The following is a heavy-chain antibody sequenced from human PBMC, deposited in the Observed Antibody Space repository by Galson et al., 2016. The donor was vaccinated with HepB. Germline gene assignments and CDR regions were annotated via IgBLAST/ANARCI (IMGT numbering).Heavy chain of an antibody. CDR3: ARQDFAGVYFDY. CDR2: ISYDGSNK. CDR1: RFTFSSYG. Sequence: SLRLSCAASRFTFSSYGMHWVRQAPGKGLEWVAVISYDGSNKYYADSVKGRFTISRDNSKNTLYLQMTSLPVDDTAVYYCARQDFAGVYFDYWGQGTLVTVSS. J-gene: IGHJ4*02. D-gene: IGHD7-27*01. V-gene: IGHV3-30*03.